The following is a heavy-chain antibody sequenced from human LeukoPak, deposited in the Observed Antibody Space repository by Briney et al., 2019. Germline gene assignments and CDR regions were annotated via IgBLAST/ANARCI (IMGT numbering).Heavy chain of an antibody. CDR1: GGTFHSYI. Sequence: SVKVSCKASGGTFHSYIVTWVRQAPGQGLEWMGGIVPIIGTANYAQKFQGRVTITADDSTSTAYMELRSLRSEDTAIYYCARDQRPSCLGGICYSGDHWGQGTLVTVTS. D-gene: IGHD2-15*01. J-gene: IGHJ4*02. CDR2: IVPIIGTA. CDR3: ARDQRPSCLGGICYSGDH. V-gene: IGHV1-69*13.